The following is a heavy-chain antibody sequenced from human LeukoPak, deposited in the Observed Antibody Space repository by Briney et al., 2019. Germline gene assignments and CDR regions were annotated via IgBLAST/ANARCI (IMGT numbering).Heavy chain of an antibody. Sequence: GASLRLSCAASGFTFSNYAMSWVRQAPGKGLEWVSAITGSGGNAYYADSVKGRFTISRDNSKNTVFLQMNSLRAEDTAVYYCAKWGDYDVLTGYYVSDYWGQGTLVTVSS. D-gene: IGHD3-9*01. CDR3: AKWGDYDVLTGYYVSDY. CDR1: GFTFSNYA. V-gene: IGHV3-23*01. J-gene: IGHJ4*02. CDR2: ITGSGGNA.